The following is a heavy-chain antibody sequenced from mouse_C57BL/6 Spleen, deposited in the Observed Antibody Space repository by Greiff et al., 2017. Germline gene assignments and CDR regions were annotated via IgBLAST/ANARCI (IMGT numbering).Heavy chain of an antibody. D-gene: IGHD1-1*01. Sequence: QVQLKESGPGLVAPSQSLSITCTVSGFSLTSYGVHWVRQPPGKGLEWLVVIWSDGSTTYNSALKYRLSISKDNSKSQVFLKMNSLQTDDTAMYYWARYAYYYGSSYWYFDVWGTGTTVTVSS. CDR1: GFSLTSYG. V-gene: IGHV2-6*03. CDR3: ARYAYYYGSSYWYFDV. CDR2: IWSDGST. J-gene: IGHJ1*03.